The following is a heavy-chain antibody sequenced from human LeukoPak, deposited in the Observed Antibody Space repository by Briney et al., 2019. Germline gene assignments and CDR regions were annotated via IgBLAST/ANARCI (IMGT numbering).Heavy chain of an antibody. CDR2: IYYSGST. CDR3: ARLVAVAGTKVYDY. J-gene: IGHJ4*02. V-gene: IGHV4-59*01. D-gene: IGHD6-19*01. CDR1: GGSISNYF. Sequence: SETLSLTCTVSGGSISNYFWSWIRQPPGKGLEWIGYIYYSGSTNYNPSLKSRVTISVDTSKNQFSLKLSSVTAADTAVYYCARLVAVAGTKVYDYWGQGTLVTVSS.